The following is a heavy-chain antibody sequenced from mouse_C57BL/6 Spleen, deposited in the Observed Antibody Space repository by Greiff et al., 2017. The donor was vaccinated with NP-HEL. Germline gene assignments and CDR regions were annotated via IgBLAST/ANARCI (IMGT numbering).Heavy chain of an antibody. CDR2: ISDGGSYT. D-gene: IGHD4-1*01. V-gene: IGHV5-4*01. CDR3: ARDGTGTRFAY. CDR1: GFTFSSYA. J-gene: IGHJ3*01. Sequence: DVKLVESGGGLVKPGGSLKLSCAASGFTFSSYAMSWVRQTPEKRLEWVATISDGGSYTYYPDNVKGRFTISRDNAKNNLYLQMSHLKSEDTAMYYCARDGTGTRFAYWGQGTLVTVSA.